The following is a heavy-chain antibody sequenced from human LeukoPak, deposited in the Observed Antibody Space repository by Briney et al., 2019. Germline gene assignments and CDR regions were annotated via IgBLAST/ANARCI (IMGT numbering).Heavy chain of an antibody. CDR2: ISGSGGST. Sequence: PGGSLRLSCAASGFTFSSYAMSSVRQGPGKGLEWVSAISGSGGSTYYADSVKGRFTISRDNSKNTLYLQMNSLRAEDTAVYYCAKVRGASRPRDAFDIWGQGTMVTVSS. J-gene: IGHJ3*02. CDR1: GFTFSSYA. CDR3: AKVRGASRPRDAFDI. D-gene: IGHD1-26*01. V-gene: IGHV3-23*01.